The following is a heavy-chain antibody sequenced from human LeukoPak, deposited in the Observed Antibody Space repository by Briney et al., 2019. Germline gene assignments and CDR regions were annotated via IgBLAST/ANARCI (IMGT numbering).Heavy chain of an antibody. J-gene: IGHJ4*02. CDR3: ARSKYYFDY. Sequence: SETLSLTCTVSGGSISSYYWSWIRQPPGKGLEWIGYIYYSGSTNYNPSLKSRVTISVDTSKNQSSLKLSSVTAADTAVYYCARSKYYFDYWGQGTLVTVSS. CDR2: IYYSGST. CDR1: GGSISSYY. V-gene: IGHV4-59*01.